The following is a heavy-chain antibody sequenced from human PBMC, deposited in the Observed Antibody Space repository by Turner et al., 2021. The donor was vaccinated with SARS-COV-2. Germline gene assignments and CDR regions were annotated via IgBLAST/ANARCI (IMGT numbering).Heavy chain of an antibody. Sequence: EVQLVESGGGLIQPGGSLRRSCAALGLTVSSNYMSWVRQAPGKGLGWVSVIYSGRSTYSVDSVKGRFTISRDNSKNTLYLQMNSLRAEDTAVYYCARDLGPYGMDVWGQGTTVTVSS. CDR3: ARDLGPYGMDV. J-gene: IGHJ6*02. D-gene: IGHD3-10*01. CDR1: GLTVSSNY. V-gene: IGHV3-53*01. CDR2: IYSGRST.